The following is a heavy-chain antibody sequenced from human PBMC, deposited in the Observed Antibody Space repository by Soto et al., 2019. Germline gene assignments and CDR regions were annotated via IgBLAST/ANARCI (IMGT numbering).Heavy chain of an antibody. CDR2: IYYSGST. V-gene: IGHV4-39*01. CDR1: GGSISSSSYY. Sequence: SETLSLTCTVSGGSISSSSYYWGWIRQPPGKGLEWIGSIYYSGSTYYNPSLKSRVTISVDTSKNQFSLKLSSVTAADTAVYYFLYGDPTFQHWGQGTLVTVSS. J-gene: IGHJ1*01. D-gene: IGHD4-17*01. CDR3: LYGDPTFQH.